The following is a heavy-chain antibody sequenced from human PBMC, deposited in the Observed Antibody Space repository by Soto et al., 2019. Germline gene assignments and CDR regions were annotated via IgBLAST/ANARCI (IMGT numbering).Heavy chain of an antibody. CDR1: NYSFTTYG. D-gene: IGHD3-22*01. V-gene: IGHV1-18*01. J-gene: IGHJ4*02. CDR2: ISPYSENT. Sequence: QVQLVQSGGEVKKPGASVKVSCKASNYSFTTYGISWVRQAPGQGLEWMGWISPYSENTNYARKFQDRVTLTTDSSTNTAYMELKSPRSDDTAVYFCARDTYFDNSGYYYDYWGQGTLVTVSS. CDR3: ARDTYFDNSGYYYDY.